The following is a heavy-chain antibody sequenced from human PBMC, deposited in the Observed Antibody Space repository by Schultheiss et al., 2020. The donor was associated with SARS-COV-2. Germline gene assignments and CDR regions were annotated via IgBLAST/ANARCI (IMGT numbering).Heavy chain of an antibody. CDR3: ARNYDGDLYYFDY. CDR1: GFTFSSYG. V-gene: IGHV3-7*01. CDR2: IKQDGSEK. Sequence: GGSLRLSCAASGFTFSSYGMHWVRQAPGKGLEWVANIKQDGSEKYYVDSVKGRFTISRDNAKNSLYLQMNSLRAEDTAVYYCARNYDGDLYYFDYWGQGTLVTVSS. D-gene: IGHD4-17*01. J-gene: IGHJ4*02.